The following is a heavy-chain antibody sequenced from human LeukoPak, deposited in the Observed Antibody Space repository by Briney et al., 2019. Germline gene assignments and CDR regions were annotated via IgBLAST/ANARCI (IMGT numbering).Heavy chain of an antibody. V-gene: IGHV3-23*01. J-gene: IGHJ4*02. Sequence: PGGSLRLSCAASGFTFSSYAMSWVRQAPGKGLEWVSAISGSGGSTYYADSVKGRFTISRDNSKNTLYLQMNSLRAEDTAVYYCAKDLKVDGYNPPNPFDYWGQGTLVTVSS. CDR2: ISGSGGST. CDR3: AKDLKVDGYNPPNPFDY. D-gene: IGHD5-24*01. CDR1: GFTFSSYA.